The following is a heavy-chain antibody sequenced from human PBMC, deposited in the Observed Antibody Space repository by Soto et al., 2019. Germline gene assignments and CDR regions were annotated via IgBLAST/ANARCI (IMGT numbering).Heavy chain of an antibody. CDR1: GASISSSTYY. CDR2: IYYSGNT. Sequence: PSETLSLTCTVSGASISSSTYYWGWSRQSPGKGLEWIGTIYYSGNTYYNPSLKSRLTISVDTSKNQFSLKLSSVTAAVTAVYYCARSQTTVTSYDYWGQGTLVTVSS. CDR3: ARSQTTVTSYDY. V-gene: IGHV4-39*01. D-gene: IGHD4-17*01. J-gene: IGHJ4*02.